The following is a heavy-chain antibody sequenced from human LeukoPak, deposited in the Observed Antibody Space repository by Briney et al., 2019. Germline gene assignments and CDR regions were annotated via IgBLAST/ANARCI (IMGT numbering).Heavy chain of an antibody. CDR3: AHRYYDSNGFDY. CDR1: GFSLSTSGVG. CDR2: IYWNDDK. Sequence: SGPTLVKPPQTLPLTCTFSGFSLSTSGVGVGWIRQPPGKALEWLALIYWNDDKRYSPSLKSRLTITKDTSKNQVVLTMTNMDPVDTATYYCAHRYYDSNGFDYWGQGTLVTVSS. D-gene: IGHD3-22*01. J-gene: IGHJ4*02. V-gene: IGHV2-5*01.